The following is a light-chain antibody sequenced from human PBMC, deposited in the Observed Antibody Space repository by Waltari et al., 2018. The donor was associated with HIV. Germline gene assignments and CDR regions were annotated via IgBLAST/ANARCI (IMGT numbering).Light chain of an antibody. Sequence: QSALTQPASVSGSPGQSITISCTGTSTDVGGYNSSSWYQLHPGKAPKLMIYTFSNRPSGVSNRFSGSKSDNTASLTISGLQAEDEADYYCSSYTSTSTVYVFGTGTEVTVL. CDR1: STDVGGYNS. J-gene: IGLJ1*01. V-gene: IGLV2-14*03. CDR2: TFS. CDR3: SSYTSTSTVYV.